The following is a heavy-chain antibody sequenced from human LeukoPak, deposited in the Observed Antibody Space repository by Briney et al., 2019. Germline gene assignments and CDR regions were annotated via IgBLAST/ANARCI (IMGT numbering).Heavy chain of an antibody. CDR3: ARVSGRLERQSDLDY. J-gene: IGHJ4*02. CDR2: ISGDSTYI. V-gene: IGHV3-21*01. CDR1: GFTFASYS. D-gene: IGHD1-1*01. Sequence: GGSLRLSCAASGFTFASYSMNWVRQAPGKGLEWVSSISGDSTYIYNAGSVKGRFTISRDNAQASLYLQMISLRADDTAVYYCARVSGRLERQSDLDYWGQGTLVIVPS.